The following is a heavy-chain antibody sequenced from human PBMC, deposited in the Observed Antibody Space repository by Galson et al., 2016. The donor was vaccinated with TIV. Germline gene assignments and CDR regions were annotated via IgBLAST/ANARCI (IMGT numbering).Heavy chain of an antibody. CDR1: GGSISSFH. J-gene: IGHJ2*01. CDR2: IYYSGNTNY. Sequence: ETLSLTCSVSGGSISSFHWSWIRQPPGKGLEWIGYIYYSGNTNYNYNPSLESRVTMSVDTSKTQLSLYLSSVTAADTAVYFCARAPYGDNWFFDVWGRGTLVTVSS. D-gene: IGHD4/OR15-4a*01. CDR3: ARAPYGDNWFFDV. V-gene: IGHV4-59*08.